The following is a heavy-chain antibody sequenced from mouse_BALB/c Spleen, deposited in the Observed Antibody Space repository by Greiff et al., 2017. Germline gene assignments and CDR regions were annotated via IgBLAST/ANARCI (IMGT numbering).Heavy chain of an antibody. CDR3: ARKRIYYGSSYDYYAMDY. D-gene: IGHD1-1*01. CDR2: IWSGGST. V-gene: IGHV2-4-1*01. J-gene: IGHJ4*01. CDR1: GFSLTSYG. Sequence: QVQLQQSGPGLVQPSQSLSITCTVSGFSLTSYGVHWVRQSPGKGLEWLGVIWSGGSTDYNAAFISRLSISKDNSKSQVFFKMNSLQADDTAIYYCARKRIYYGSSYDYYAMDYWGQGTSVTVSS.